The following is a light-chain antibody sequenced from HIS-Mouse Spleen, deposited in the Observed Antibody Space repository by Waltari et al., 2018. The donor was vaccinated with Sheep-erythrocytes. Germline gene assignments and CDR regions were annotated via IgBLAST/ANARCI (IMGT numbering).Light chain of an antibody. J-gene: IGLJ2*01. CDR1: KLGDKY. CDR2: QDS. CDR3: QAWDSSTAV. V-gene: IGLV3-1*01. Sequence: SYELTQPPSVSVSPGQTASITCSGDKLGDKYACWYQQKPGQSLGLVIYQDSKRPSGIPERFSGSHSGNTATLTLSGTQAMDEADYYCQAWDSSTAVFGGGTKLTVL.